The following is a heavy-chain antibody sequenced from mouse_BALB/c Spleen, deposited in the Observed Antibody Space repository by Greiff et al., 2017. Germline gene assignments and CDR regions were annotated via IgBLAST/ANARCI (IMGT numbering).Heavy chain of an antibody. CDR2: ISDGGSYT. CDR1: GFTFSDYY. V-gene: IGHV5-4*02. J-gene: IGHJ3*01. Sequence: EVKLVESGGGLVKPGGSLKLSCAASGFTFSDYYMYWVRQTPEKRLEWVATISDGGSYTYYPDSVKGRFTISRDNAKNNLYLQMSSLKSEDTAMYYCAREGGNYQAWFAYWGQGTLVTVSA. D-gene: IGHD2-1*01. CDR3: AREGGNYQAWFAY.